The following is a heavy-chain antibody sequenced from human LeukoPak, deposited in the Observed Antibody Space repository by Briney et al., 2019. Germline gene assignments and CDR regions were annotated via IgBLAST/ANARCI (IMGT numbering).Heavy chain of an antibody. J-gene: IGHJ6*03. CDR3: AREVPAAISYYYYYMDV. Sequence: ASVKVSCKVSGYTLTELSMHWVRPAPGKGLEGMGGFDPEDGETIYAQKFQGRVTMTEDTSTDTAYMELSSLRSEDTAVYYCAREVPAAISYYYYYMDVWGKGTTVTVSS. D-gene: IGHD2-2*01. V-gene: IGHV1-24*01. CDR2: FDPEDGET. CDR1: GYTLTELS.